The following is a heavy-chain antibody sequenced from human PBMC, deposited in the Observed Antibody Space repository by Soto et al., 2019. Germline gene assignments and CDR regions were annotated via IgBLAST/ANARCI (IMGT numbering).Heavy chain of an antibody. CDR3: ALRKTGSYFDY. D-gene: IGHD1-26*01. V-gene: IGHV3-23*01. J-gene: IGHJ4*02. Sequence: GGSLRLSCVVSGFIFISSAMNWVRPAPGKGLEWVSTIGGSGAGTYYADYVKGRFTISRDNSKNTLSLQMNSLRAEDTAVYYCALRKTGSYFDYWGQGTLVTVSS. CDR1: GFIFISSA. CDR2: IGGSGAGT.